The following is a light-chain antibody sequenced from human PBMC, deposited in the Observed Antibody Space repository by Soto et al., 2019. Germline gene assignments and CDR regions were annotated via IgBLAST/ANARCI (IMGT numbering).Light chain of an antibody. Sequence: QSVLTQPPSASGSPGQSVTISCTGTSNDVGGYNYVSWYQQHPGKAPKLMIYEVNKSPSGVPDRFSGSKSGNTASLTVSGLQAEDEADYYCSAFAVSNSFVFGTGTKLTVL. V-gene: IGLV2-8*01. J-gene: IGLJ1*01. CDR3: SAFAVSNSFV. CDR2: EVN. CDR1: SNDVGGYNY.